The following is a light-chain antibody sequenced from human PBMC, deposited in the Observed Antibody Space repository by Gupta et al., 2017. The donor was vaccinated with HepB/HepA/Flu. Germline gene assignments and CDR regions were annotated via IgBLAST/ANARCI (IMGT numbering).Light chain of an antibody. CDR1: SSNIGSNS. V-gene: IGLV1-44*01. J-gene: IGLJ2*01. Sequence: QSVLTQPPSASGTPGERVTISCSGSSSNIGSNSVTWYQQFPGRAPKFLIYKSDQRPPGVPDRFAGSKSGISASLAISGLQSEDEADYYCAAWDDSLNGPVVFGGGTKLTVL. CDR3: AAWDDSLNGPVV. CDR2: KSD.